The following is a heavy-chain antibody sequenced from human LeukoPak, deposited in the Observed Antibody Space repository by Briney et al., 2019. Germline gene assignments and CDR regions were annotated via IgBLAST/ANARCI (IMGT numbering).Heavy chain of an antibody. CDR1: GGSISSYY. J-gene: IGHJ4*02. CDR3: ARHLSGPPTK. V-gene: IGHV4-59*08. Sequence: SEALSLTCTVSGGSISSYYWSWIRQPPGKGLEWIGYIYYSGSTNYNPPLKNRVTISVHTSKNQFSLKLSSVTAADTAVYYCARHLSGPPTKWGQGTLVTVSS. CDR2: IYYSGST. D-gene: IGHD5-12*01.